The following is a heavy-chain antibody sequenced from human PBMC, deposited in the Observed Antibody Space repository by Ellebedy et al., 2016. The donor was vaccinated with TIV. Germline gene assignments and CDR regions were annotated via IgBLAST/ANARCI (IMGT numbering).Heavy chain of an antibody. CDR1: GFSVSSNY. Sequence: GESLKISCAASGFSVSSNYMSWVRQAPGKGPECVSVIYSSGGTYYADSVKGRFTISRDSSKNALYLQMNSLRAEDTAVYYCARKTDSRNYGDYWGQGTLVTVSS. CDR2: IYSSGGT. J-gene: IGHJ4*02. V-gene: IGHV3-53*01. D-gene: IGHD3-22*01. CDR3: ARKTDSRNYGDY.